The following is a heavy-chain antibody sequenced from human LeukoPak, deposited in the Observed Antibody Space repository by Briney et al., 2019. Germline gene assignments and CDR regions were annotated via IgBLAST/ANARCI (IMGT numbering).Heavy chain of an antibody. J-gene: IGHJ4*02. CDR3: ANPRYDSSGYYYVD. CDR1: GYPFSIYG. D-gene: IGHD3-22*01. CDR2: ISAFSGNS. Sequence: ASVKVSCKASGYPFSIYGFTWVRQAPGQGLEWMGWISAFSGNSDYAQKFQGRVTITADESTSTAYMELSSLRSEDTAVYYCANPRYDSSGYYYVDWGQGTLVTVSS. V-gene: IGHV1-18*01.